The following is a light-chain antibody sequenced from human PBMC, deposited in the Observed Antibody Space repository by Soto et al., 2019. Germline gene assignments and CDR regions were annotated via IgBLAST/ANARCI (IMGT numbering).Light chain of an antibody. Sequence: DIQRAQSPSSVSASVGDRVTITCRASQSISSYLNWYQQKPGKAPKLLIYAASSLQSGVPSRFSGSGSGTDFTLTISSLQPEDFATYYCQQSYSTPQTFGQGTKVDIK. CDR3: QQSYSTPQT. V-gene: IGKV1-39*01. J-gene: IGKJ1*01. CDR2: AAS. CDR1: QSISSY.